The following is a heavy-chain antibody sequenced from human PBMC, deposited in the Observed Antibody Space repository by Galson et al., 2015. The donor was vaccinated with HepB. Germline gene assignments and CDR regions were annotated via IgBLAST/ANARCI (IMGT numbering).Heavy chain of an antibody. CDR1: GFTFSSYG. D-gene: IGHD3-9*01. V-gene: IGHV3-30*03. CDR3: AREDDILTWKY. CDR2: ISYDGSNK. J-gene: IGHJ4*02. Sequence: SLRLSCAASGFTFSSYGMHWVRQAPGKGLEWVAVISYDGSNKYYADSVKGRFTISRDNSKNTLYLQMNSLRAEDTAVYYCAREDDILTWKYWGQGTLVTVSS.